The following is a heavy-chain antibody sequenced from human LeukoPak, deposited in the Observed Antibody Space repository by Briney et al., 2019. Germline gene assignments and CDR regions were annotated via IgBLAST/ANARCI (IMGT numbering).Heavy chain of an antibody. J-gene: IGHJ4*02. CDR2: ISGSGGST. V-gene: IGHV3-23*01. Sequence: GGSLRLSCAASGFTFSSFAMSWGRQAPEKGLEWVSAISGSGGSTYYPDSVKGRFTISRDSSKNTLYLQMNSLRADDTAVYYCAKGGAAAAKGKYYFDYWGQGTLVTVSS. CDR3: AKGGAAAAKGKYYFDY. D-gene: IGHD6-13*01. CDR1: GFTFSSFA.